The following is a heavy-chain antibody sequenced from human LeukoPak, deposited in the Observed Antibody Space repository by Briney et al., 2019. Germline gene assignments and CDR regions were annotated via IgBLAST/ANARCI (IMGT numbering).Heavy chain of an antibody. CDR1: GGSISSYY. V-gene: IGHV4-59*01. J-gene: IGHJ4*02. CDR3: ARDGGFGELVT. D-gene: IGHD3-10*01. CDR2: IYYSGST. Sequence: SETLSLTCTVSGGSISSYYWNWIRQPPGKGLEWIGYIYYSGSTKYNPSLKSRVTTSVDTSKNQFSLNLTSVTAADTAVYYCARDGGFGELVTWGRGTLVTVSS.